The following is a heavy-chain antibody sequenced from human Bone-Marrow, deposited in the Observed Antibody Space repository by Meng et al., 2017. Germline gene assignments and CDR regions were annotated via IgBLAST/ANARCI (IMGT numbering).Heavy chain of an antibody. Sequence: SETLSLTCAVYGGSFSGYYWSWIRQPPGKGLEWIGEINHSGSTNYNPSLKSRVTISVDTSKNQFSLKLSSVTAADTAVYYCARVGDGYNYAHWYFDLWGRGTLVTVSS. V-gene: IGHV4-34*01. CDR3: ARVGDGYNYAHWYFDL. CDR2: INHSGST. D-gene: IGHD5-24*01. CDR1: GGSFSGYY. J-gene: IGHJ2*01.